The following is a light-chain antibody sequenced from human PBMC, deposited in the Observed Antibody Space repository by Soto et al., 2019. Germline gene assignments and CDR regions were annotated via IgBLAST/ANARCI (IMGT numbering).Light chain of an antibody. CDR3: QQYGSSPPFT. CDR1: QSVSSNY. Sequence: EIVLTQSPGTLSLSPGERATLSCRASQSVSSNYFAWYQQKPGQAPRLLIYGASNRATGIPDRFSGSGSGTGFTPTISRLEPEDYSVNFCQQYGSSPPFTFGQGTKVEIK. V-gene: IGKV3-20*01. J-gene: IGKJ2*01. CDR2: GAS.